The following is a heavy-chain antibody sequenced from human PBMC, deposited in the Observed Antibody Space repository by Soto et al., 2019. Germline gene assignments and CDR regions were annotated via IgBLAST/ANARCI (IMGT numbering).Heavy chain of an antibody. Sequence: GGSLRHSCAASGFTFSSYWMHWVRQAPGKGLVWVSRINSDGSSTSYADSVKGRFTISRDNAKNTLYLQMNSLRAEDTAVYYCARDLLRFLEWLEYYYYGMDVWGQGTTVTVSS. D-gene: IGHD3-3*01. J-gene: IGHJ6*02. CDR3: ARDLLRFLEWLEYYYYGMDV. CDR1: GFTFSSYW. CDR2: INSDGSST. V-gene: IGHV3-74*01.